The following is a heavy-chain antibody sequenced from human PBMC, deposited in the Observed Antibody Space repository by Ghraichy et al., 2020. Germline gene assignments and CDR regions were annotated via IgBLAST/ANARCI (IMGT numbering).Heavy chain of an antibody. J-gene: IGHJ4*02. CDR3: ATAPIEYSSSFADY. CDR2: ISGSGGST. D-gene: IGHD6-6*01. CDR1: GFTFSSYA. V-gene: IGHV3-23*01. Sequence: LSLTCAASGFTFSSYAMSWVRQAPGKGLEWVSAISGSGGSTYYADSVKGRFTISRDNSKNTLYLQMNSLRAEDTAVYYCATAPIEYSSSFADYWGQGTLVTVSS.